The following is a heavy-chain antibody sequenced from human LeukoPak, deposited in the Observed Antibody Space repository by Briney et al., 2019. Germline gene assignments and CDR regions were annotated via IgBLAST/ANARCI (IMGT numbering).Heavy chain of an antibody. CDR3: ARIPIVIVPAYFDS. CDR1: GGSINSSSNQ. V-gene: IGHV4-39*01. D-gene: IGHD3-16*02. J-gene: IGHJ4*02. CDR2: ISYSGNT. Sequence: PADTLSLTCTVSGGSINSSSNQWGWIRQPPGKGLEWIERISYSGNTYYKLSLKSRVTVSVDTSKNQFSLKLSSVTAADTAVYFCARIPIVIVPAYFDSWGQGTLVTVS.